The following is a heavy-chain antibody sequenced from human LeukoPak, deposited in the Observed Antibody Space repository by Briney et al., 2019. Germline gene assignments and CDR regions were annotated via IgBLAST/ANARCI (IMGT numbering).Heavy chain of an antibody. Sequence: TSSETLSLTCTVSGDSISTSSYYWGWIRQPPGKGLEWLGRIYYSGSTYYNPSLKSRVTISVDTSKNQFSLNLYSVTAADTAVFYCARSYYYDYRQIDYWGQGTLVTVSS. CDR3: ARSYYYDYRQIDY. CDR2: IYYSGST. J-gene: IGHJ4*02. D-gene: IGHD3-22*01. CDR1: GDSISTSSYY. V-gene: IGHV4-39*01.